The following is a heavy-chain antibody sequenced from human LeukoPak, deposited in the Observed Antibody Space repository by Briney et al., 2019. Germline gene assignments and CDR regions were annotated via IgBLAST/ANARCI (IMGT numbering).Heavy chain of an antibody. D-gene: IGHD3-22*01. J-gene: IGHJ4*02. CDR1: GGSISSGSYY. CDR2: IYYSGST. V-gene: IGHV4-39*07. CDR3: ARASLGQGHYYDSSGYYLDY. Sequence: SETLSLTCTVSGGSISSGSYYWTWIRQPPGKGLEWIGNIYYSGSTYYNPSLKSRVTVSVDTSKNQFSLKLSSVTAADTAVYYCARASLGQGHYYDSSGYYLDYWGQGTLVTVSS.